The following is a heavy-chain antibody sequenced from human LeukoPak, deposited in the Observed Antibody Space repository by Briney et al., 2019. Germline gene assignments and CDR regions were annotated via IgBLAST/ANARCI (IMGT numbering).Heavy chain of an antibody. CDR2: IYTSGSS. V-gene: IGHV4-4*07. CDR1: GASISSYV. Sequence: SETLSLTCTVSGASISSYVWSWIRQPAGKGLEWIGRIYTSGSSNYNPSLKSRVTMSVDTSKNQFSLKLSSVTAADTAVYYCARVVLVGAQGLYYFDYWGQGTLVTVSS. D-gene: IGHD1-26*01. CDR3: ARVVLVGAQGLYYFDY. J-gene: IGHJ4*02.